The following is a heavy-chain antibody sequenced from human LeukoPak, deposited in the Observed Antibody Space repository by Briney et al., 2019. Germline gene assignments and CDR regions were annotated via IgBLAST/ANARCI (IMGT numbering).Heavy chain of an antibody. CDR1: GFIFSSYA. CDR3: ARDGDGYNPDY. D-gene: IGHD5-24*01. Sequence: PGGSLRLSCAASGFIFSSYAMHWVRQAPGKGLEWVAVISYDGSNKYYADSVKGRFTISRDNSKNTLYLQMNSLRAEDTAVYYCARDGDGYNPDYWGQGTLVTVSS. V-gene: IGHV3-30*04. J-gene: IGHJ4*02. CDR2: ISYDGSNK.